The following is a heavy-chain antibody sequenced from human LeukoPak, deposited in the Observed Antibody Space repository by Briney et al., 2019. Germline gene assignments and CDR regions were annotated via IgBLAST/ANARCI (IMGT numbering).Heavy chain of an antibody. D-gene: IGHD3-3*01. V-gene: IGHV3-30*02. Sequence: GGSLRLSCAASGFTFSSYGMHWVRQAPGKGLEWVAFIRYDGSNKYYADSVKGRFTISRDNSKNTLYLQMNSLRAEDTAVYYCAKASPPQYDFLSGYYSGYWGQGTLVTVSS. CDR1: GFTFSSYG. CDR2: IRYDGSNK. J-gene: IGHJ4*02. CDR3: AKASPPQYDFLSGYYSGY.